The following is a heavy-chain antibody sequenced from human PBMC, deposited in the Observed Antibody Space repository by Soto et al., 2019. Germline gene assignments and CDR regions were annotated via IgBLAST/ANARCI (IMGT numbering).Heavy chain of an antibody. Sequence: GASVKVSCKASGGTFSSYAISWVRQAPGQGLEWMGGIIPTFGTANYAQKFQGRVTITADESTSTAYMELSSLRSEDTAVYYCARFPPPGIAAAGTDYYYGMDVWGQGTTVTVSS. CDR1: GGTFSSYA. CDR3: ARFPPPGIAAAGTDYYYGMDV. J-gene: IGHJ6*02. D-gene: IGHD6-13*01. CDR2: IIPTFGTA. V-gene: IGHV1-69*13.